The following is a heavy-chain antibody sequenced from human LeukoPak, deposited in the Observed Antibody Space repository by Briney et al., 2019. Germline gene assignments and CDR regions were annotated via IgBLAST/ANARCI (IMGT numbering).Heavy chain of an antibody. D-gene: IGHD3-16*01. J-gene: IGHJ4*02. CDR2: INHSGST. CDR3: ARGPGGLRFDY. V-gene: IGHV4-34*01. Sequence: KPSETLSLTCAVYGGSFSGYFWSWIRQPPGKGLEWIGEINHSGSTNYNPSLKSRVTISVDTSKNQFSLKLSSVTAADTAVYYCARGPGGLRFDYWGQGTLVTVSS. CDR1: GGSFSGYF.